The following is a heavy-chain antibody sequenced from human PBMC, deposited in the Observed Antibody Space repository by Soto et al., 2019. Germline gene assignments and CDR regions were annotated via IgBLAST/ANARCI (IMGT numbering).Heavy chain of an antibody. CDR1: GYTFTSYA. Sequence: ASVKVSCKASGYTFTSYAMHWVRQAPGQRLEWMGWINAGNGNTKYSQKFQGRVTITRDTSASTAYMELSSLRSEDTAVYYCARRITIFGVVYMDVWGQGTTVTVSS. D-gene: IGHD3-3*01. J-gene: IGHJ6*02. CDR2: INAGNGNT. V-gene: IGHV1-3*01. CDR3: ARRITIFGVVYMDV.